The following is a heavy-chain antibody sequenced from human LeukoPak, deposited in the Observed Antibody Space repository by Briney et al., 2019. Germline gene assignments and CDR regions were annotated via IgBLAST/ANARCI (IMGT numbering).Heavy chain of an antibody. J-gene: IGHJ4*02. V-gene: IGHV4-59*08. D-gene: IGHD5-12*01. CDR1: GGSISSYY. Sequence: SETLSLTCTVSGGSISSYYWSWIRQPPGKGLEWIGYIYYSGSTNYNPSLKSRVTISVDTSKNQFSLKLSSVTAADTAVYYCASSSGYDSIVLDYGGQGTLVTVSS. CDR3: ASSSGYDSIVLDY. CDR2: IYYSGST.